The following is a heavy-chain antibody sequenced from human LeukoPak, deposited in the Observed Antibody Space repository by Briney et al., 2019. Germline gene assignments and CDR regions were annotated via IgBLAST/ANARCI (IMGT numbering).Heavy chain of an antibody. D-gene: IGHD2-2*01. CDR3: ARASPRYCSSTSCRWGFDP. J-gene: IGHJ5*02. CDR1: GGSFSGYY. Sequence: SETLSLTCAVYGGSFSGYYWSWIRQPPGKGLEWIGEINHSGSTNYNPSLKSRVTISVDTSKNQFSLKLSSVTAADTAVYYCARASPRYCSSTSCRWGFDPWGQGTLVTVSS. V-gene: IGHV4-34*01. CDR2: INHSGST.